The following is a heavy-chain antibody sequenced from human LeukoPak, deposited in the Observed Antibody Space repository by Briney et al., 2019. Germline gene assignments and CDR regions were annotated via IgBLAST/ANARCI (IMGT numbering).Heavy chain of an antibody. J-gene: IGHJ4*02. Sequence: PSETLFLTCTVSGGSVSSGSYYWSWIRQPPGKGLEWLGYIYYSGSTNYNPSLKSRVTISVDTSKNQFSLKLSPVTAADTAVYYCASHRYDFWSGYYPTGHFDYWGQGTLVTVSS. CDR3: ASHRYDFWSGYYPTGHFDY. CDR2: IYYSGST. V-gene: IGHV4-61*01. D-gene: IGHD3-3*01. CDR1: GGSVSSGSYY.